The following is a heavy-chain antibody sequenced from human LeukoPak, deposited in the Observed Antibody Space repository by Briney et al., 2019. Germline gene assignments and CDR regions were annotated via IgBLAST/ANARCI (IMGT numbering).Heavy chain of an antibody. CDR2: IKQDGREK. J-gene: IGHJ4*02. Sequence: PGGSLRLSCAASGFTFSSYWMTWIRQAPGKGLEWVANIKQDGREKYYVDSVKGRFTISRDNAKNSLYLQMNRVRAEDTAVYYCARDTGGGYSCYDCWGQGTLVTVSS. D-gene: IGHD5-18*01. CDR3: ARDTGGGYSCYDC. CDR1: GFTFSSYW. V-gene: IGHV3-7*01.